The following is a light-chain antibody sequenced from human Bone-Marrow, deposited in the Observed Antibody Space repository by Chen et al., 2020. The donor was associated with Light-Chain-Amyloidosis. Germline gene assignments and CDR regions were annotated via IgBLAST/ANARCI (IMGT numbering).Light chain of an antibody. CDR2: EDD. J-gene: IGLJ3*02. CDR3: QSYQGSSQGV. V-gene: IGLV6-57*01. CDR1: SCSIATNY. Sequence: NFMLTQPHSVSDSPGKTVIISCTRSSCSIATNYVQWYQQRPGSSPTTVIYEDDQRPSGVPDRFSGSIDRSSNSASLTISGLKTEDEADYYCQSYQGSSQGVFGGGTKLTVL.